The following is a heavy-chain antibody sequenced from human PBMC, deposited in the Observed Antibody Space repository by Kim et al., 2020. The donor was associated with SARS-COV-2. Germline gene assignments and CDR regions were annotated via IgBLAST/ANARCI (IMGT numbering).Heavy chain of an antibody. Sequence: ASVKVSCKASGYTFTGYYIHWVRQAPGQRLEWLGWINPKSGVTKYAQKLQGRVTMTRDTSINTAHMELSRLRSDDTDVYYCAEGLGHSNYYKNDMDVWGQGTTVPVSS. CDR2: INPKSGVT. V-gene: IGHV1-2*02. D-gene: IGHD3-10*01. CDR3: AEGLGHSNYYKNDMDV. CDR1: GYTFTGYY. J-gene: IGHJ6*02.